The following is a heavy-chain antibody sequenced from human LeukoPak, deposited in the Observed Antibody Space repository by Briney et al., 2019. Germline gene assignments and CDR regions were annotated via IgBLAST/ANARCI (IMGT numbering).Heavy chain of an antibody. J-gene: IGHJ3*02. CDR2: IYYSGST. V-gene: IGHV4-59*01. CDR1: GVSISSYY. CDR3: ARDRGVSYDSSGYPQDAFDI. Sequence: SETLSLTCTVSGVSISSYYWSWLRQPPGKGLEWIGYIYYSGSTNYNPSLKSRVTISVDTSKNQFSLKLSSVTAADTAVYYCARDRGVSYDSSGYPQDAFDIWGQGTMVTVSS. D-gene: IGHD3-22*01.